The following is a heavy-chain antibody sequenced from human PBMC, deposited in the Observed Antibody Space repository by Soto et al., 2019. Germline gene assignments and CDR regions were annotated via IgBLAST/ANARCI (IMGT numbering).Heavy chain of an antibody. V-gene: IGHV1-8*01. CDR3: ARGRGWRDY. J-gene: IGHJ4*02. CDR1: GYPFTNYD. Sequence: GQLLQSGAWVKRPGASVKVSCKASGYPFTNYDITWGRQAPGQGLEWMGWLDPKSGNTDNAQKFQGRVIITRNTSISTAYLEVSSLSSEDTAVYFCARGRGWRDYWGQGTLVTFSS. D-gene: IGHD2-15*01. CDR2: LDPKSGNT.